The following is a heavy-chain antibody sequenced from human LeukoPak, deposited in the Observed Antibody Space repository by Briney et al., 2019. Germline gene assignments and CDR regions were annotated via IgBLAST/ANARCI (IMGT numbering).Heavy chain of an antibody. D-gene: IGHD4-11*01. Sequence: GASVKVSCKASGYTFNGYYLHWVRQAPGQGLEWVGWINPNSGGTNYAQKFQGRVTMTRDTSISTAYMELSRLRSDDTAVYYCTRWMTTVITPDYWGQGTLVTVSS. J-gene: IGHJ4*02. CDR3: TRWMTTVITPDY. CDR1: GYTFNGYY. V-gene: IGHV1-2*02. CDR2: INPNSGGT.